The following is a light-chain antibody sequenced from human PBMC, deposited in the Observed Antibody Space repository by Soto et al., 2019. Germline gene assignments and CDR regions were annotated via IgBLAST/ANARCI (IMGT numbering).Light chain of an antibody. CDR3: QQYGTSPYT. Sequence: EIALTQSPGTLSLSPVERATLSCRPSQSVGGVYLAWYQHRPGQAPSLLIYGASTRATGIPNRFSGSGSGTDFTLTINRLEPEDFAVYYCQQYGTSPYTFGQGTKLEIK. J-gene: IGKJ2*01. CDR1: QSVGGVY. CDR2: GAS. V-gene: IGKV3-20*01.